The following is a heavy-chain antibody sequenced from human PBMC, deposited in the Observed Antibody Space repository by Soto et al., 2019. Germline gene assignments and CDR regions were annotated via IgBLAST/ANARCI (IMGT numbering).Heavy chain of an antibody. CDR2: IKVDSGYT. CDR3: ATSYDTWFDP. V-gene: IGHV1-18*04. Sequence: QLQLVQSAAEVKKPGASVRVSCKAYGYPFIKYGISWIRQAPEQGLEWMGWIKVDSGYTNYAQKFQGRVTMTADTSSDTAFMKLRSLRLDDTAVYFCATSYDTWFDPWGQGTLVSVSS. D-gene: IGHD3-9*01. CDR1: GYPFIKYG. J-gene: IGHJ5*02.